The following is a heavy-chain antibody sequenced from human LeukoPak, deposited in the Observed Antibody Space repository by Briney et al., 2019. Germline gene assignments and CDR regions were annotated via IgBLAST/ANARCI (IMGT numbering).Heavy chain of an antibody. CDR1: GFTFSSYG. CDR2: ISYDGSNK. Sequence: TGGSLRLSCAASGFTFSSYGKHWVRQAPGKGLEWVAVISYDGSNKYYADSVKGRFTISRDNSKNTLYLQMNSLRAEDTAVYYCAKDLAEGGSGSPLWNWGQGTLVTVSS. CDR3: AKDLAEGGSGSPLWN. V-gene: IGHV3-30*18. D-gene: IGHD3-10*01. J-gene: IGHJ4*02.